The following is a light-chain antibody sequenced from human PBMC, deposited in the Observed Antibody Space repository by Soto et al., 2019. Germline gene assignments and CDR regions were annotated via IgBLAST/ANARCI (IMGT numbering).Light chain of an antibody. CDR1: GSNIGAGYD. V-gene: IGLV1-40*01. CDR3: QSYDSTLDARYV. Sequence: QSVLTQPPSVSGAPGQRVTISCTGSGSNIGAGYDVHWYQHRPGTAPKLLVFGDIHRPSGVPDQFSGSKSGTSASLAITGLQAEDEGDYYCQSYDSTLDARYVFGTGTKLTVL. J-gene: IGLJ1*01. CDR2: GDI.